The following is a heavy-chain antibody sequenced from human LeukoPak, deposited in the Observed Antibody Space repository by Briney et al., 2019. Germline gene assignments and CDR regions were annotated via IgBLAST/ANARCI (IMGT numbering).Heavy chain of an antibody. V-gene: IGHV1-69*13. Sequence: ASVKVSCKASGGTSSSYAISWVRQAPGQGLEWMGGIIPIFGTANYAQKFQGRVTITADESTSTAYMELSSLRSEDTAVYYCARDLGSRYSYGYGSGYWGQGTLVTVSS. CDR1: GGTSSSYA. D-gene: IGHD5-18*01. CDR2: IIPIFGTA. CDR3: ARDLGSRYSYGYGSGY. J-gene: IGHJ4*02.